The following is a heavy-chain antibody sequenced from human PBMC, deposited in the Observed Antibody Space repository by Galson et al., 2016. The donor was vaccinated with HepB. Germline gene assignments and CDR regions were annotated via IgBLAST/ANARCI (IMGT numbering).Heavy chain of an antibody. CDR2: IYHTGDT. V-gene: IGHV4-39*07. CDR1: GGSITTSNYY. D-gene: IGHD5-24*01. J-gene: IGHJ3*02. CDR3: ARIREGYEPFDALEI. Sequence: SETLSLTCTVSGGSITTSNYYWVWIRQPPGKGLEWIGEIYHTGDTNYNPSLKSRVTISIDTSKNQLSMKMSSVTAADAAVYFCARIREGYEPFDALEIWGQETMVTVSS.